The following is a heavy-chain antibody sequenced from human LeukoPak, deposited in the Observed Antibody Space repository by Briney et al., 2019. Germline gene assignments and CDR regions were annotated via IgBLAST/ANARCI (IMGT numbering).Heavy chain of an antibody. CDR1: GFTFSSYS. D-gene: IGHD3-9*01. CDR3: ARYPILTGYSDAFDI. V-gene: IGHV3-48*04. Sequence: GGSLRLSCAASGFTFSSYSMNWVRQAPGKGLEWVSYISSSSSTTYYADSVKGRFTISRDNAKKSLYLQMNSLGAEDTAVYYCARYPILTGYSDAFDIWGQGTMVTVSS. J-gene: IGHJ3*02. CDR2: ISSSSSTT.